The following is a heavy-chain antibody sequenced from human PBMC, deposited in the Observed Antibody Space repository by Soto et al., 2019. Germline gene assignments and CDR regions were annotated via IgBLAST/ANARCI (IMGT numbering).Heavy chain of an antibody. CDR3: TRHWVDY. V-gene: IGHV3-73*01. J-gene: IGHJ4*02. D-gene: IGHD3-16*01. CDR2: IRSKPNNYAT. Sequence: GGSLRLSCVASGFSFSVSAIHWVRQVSGKGLEWVGRIRSKPNNYATAYAASVKGRFTISRDDSKNTAYLQMNSLKTEDTAVYYCTRHWVDYWGLGTLVTVS. CDR1: GFSFSVSA.